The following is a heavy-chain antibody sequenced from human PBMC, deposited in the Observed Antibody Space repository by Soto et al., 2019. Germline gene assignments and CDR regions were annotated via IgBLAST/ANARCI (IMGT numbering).Heavy chain of an antibody. J-gene: IGHJ6*03. V-gene: IGHV4-59*01. CDR2: IYYSGST. D-gene: IGHD3-3*01. Sequence: PSETLSLTCTVSGGSISSYYWSWIRQPPGKGLEWIGYIYYSGSTNYNPSLKSRVTISVDTSKNQFSLKLSSVTAADTAVYYCAREGSGYYGYYYYYMDVWGKGTTVTVSS. CDR3: AREGSGYYGYYYYYMDV. CDR1: GGSISSYY.